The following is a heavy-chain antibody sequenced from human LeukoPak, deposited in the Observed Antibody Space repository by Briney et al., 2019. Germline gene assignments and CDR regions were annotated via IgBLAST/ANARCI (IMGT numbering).Heavy chain of an antibody. CDR3: AISMIFTPADCFDP. CDR2: FDAKDGEI. Sequence: GASVKVSCKVFGYTLTELSMHWVRQAPGKGLEWVGSFDAKDGEILYAQRFQDRLTVTADTSTDTAYMELSSLTSEDTAMYFCAISMIFTPADCFDPWGQGTLVTVSS. J-gene: IGHJ5*02. V-gene: IGHV1-24*01. CDR1: GYTLTELS. D-gene: IGHD3/OR15-3a*01.